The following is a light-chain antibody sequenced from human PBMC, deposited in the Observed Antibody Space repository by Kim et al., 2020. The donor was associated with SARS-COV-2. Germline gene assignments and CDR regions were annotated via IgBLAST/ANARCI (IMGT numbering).Light chain of an antibody. V-gene: IGLV3-21*01. CDR2: YDA. CDR1: DLGTKS. J-gene: IGLJ2*01. Sequence: SYELTQPPSVSVAPGQTATITCGGSDLGTKSVHWYQQKSGQAPLLVIYYDADRPSGIPDRFSGSNSGNTATLTISGVDAGDEADYYCHVWHSNTGHRVFGGGTQLTVL. CDR3: HVWHSNTGHRV.